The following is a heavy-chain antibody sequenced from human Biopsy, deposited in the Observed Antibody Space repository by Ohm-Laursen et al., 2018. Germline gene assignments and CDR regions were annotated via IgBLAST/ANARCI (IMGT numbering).Heavy chain of an antibody. CDR1: GDSISSYY. CDR2: VYYTGST. V-gene: IGHV4-59*01. J-gene: IGHJ5*02. D-gene: IGHD3-22*01. CDR3: ARDRGYYSDRTVPGYFDL. Sequence: SDTLSLTCTASGDSISSYYWSWIRQPPGKGLQWIGYVYYTGSTDYNPSLQSRVTISVDTSKNHFSLRLRSVTPADTAIYYCARDRGYYSDRTVPGYFDLWGQGTLVTVSS.